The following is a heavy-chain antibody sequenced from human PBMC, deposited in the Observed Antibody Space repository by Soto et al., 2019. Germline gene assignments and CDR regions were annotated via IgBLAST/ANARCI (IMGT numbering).Heavy chain of an antibody. V-gene: IGHV4-39*01. J-gene: IGHJ3*02. CDR3: ARWGRVAATGDDAFDI. D-gene: IGHD6-13*01. Sequence: SETLSLTCTVSGGSISSSCCYWGWIRQPPGNGLEWIGSIYYSGSTYYNPSLKSRVTISVDTSKNQFSLRLSSVTAADTAVYYCARWGRVAATGDDAFDIWGQGIMVT. CDR2: IYYSGST. CDR1: GGSISSSCCY.